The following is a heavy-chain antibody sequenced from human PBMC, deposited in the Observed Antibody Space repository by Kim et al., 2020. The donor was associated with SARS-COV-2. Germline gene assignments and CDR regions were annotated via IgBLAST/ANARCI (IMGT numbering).Heavy chain of an antibody. Sequence: SETLSLTCTVSGGSISSYYWSWIRQPPGKGLEWIGYIYYSGSTNYNPSLKSRVTISVDTSKNQFSLKLSSVTAADTAVYYCAVETTVTTCWGQGTLVTVS. CDR2: IYYSGST. CDR1: GGSISSYY. CDR3: AVETTVTTC. J-gene: IGHJ4*02. D-gene: IGHD4-17*01. V-gene: IGHV4-59*01.